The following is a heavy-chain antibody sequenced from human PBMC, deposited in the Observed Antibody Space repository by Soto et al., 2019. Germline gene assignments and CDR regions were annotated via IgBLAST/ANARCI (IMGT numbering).Heavy chain of an antibody. V-gene: IGHV3-53*01. CDR2: IYSGGTT. D-gene: IGHD4-17*01. CDR1: GFTVSSNY. CDR3: ARDRTVIHDGMDV. J-gene: IGHJ6*02. Sequence: EVQLVESGGGLIQPGGSLRLSCAASGFTVSSNYMSWVRQAPGKGLECVSVIYSGGTTYYADSVKGRFTISRDNSKNTVYLQMNRLRAEDTAVYYCARDRTVIHDGMDVWVPGTTVTVYS.